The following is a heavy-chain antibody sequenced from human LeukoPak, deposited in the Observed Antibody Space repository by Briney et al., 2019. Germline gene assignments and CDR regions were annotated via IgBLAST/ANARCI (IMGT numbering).Heavy chain of an antibody. D-gene: IGHD1-7*01. CDR1: GFTFSSYS. Sequence: GGSLRLSCAASGFTFSSYSINWVRQAPGKGLEWGSSICPTSTYIYYADSLKGRFTISRDNAKNSLYLQMNSLRGEDTSVYYCARLSGTPGNYYFDYWGQGTLVTVSS. V-gene: IGHV3-21*01. J-gene: IGHJ4*02. CDR3: ARLSGTPGNYYFDY. CDR2: ICPTSTYI.